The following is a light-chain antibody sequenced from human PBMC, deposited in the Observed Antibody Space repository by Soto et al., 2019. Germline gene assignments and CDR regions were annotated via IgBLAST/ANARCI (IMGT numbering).Light chain of an antibody. CDR2: GAS. J-gene: IGKJ3*01. V-gene: IGKV3-20*01. Sequence: EIVLTQSPGTLSLSPGDRATPSCRASQSVSSSYLAWYQQKPGQAPRLLIYGASSRATGIPDRFSGSGSGTDFTLTINRLEPEDFAVYYCQQYGTSFTFGPGTKVDIK. CDR1: QSVSSSY. CDR3: QQYGTSFT.